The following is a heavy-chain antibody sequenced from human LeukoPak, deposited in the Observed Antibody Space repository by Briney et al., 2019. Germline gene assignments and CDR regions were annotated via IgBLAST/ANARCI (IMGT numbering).Heavy chain of an antibody. Sequence: GGSLRLSCAASGFTVSTNYMNWVRQAPGKGLEWVSAISGSGSSTYYADSVKGRFTISRDNSKNTLYLQMNSLRAEDTAVYYCAKAGTYSSGWYYYYGMDVWGQGTTVTVSS. CDR2: ISGSGSST. CDR1: GFTVSTNY. D-gene: IGHD6-19*01. J-gene: IGHJ6*02. V-gene: IGHV3-23*01. CDR3: AKAGTYSSGWYYYYGMDV.